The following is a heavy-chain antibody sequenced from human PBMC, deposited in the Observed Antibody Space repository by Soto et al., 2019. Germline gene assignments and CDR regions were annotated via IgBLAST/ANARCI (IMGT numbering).Heavy chain of an antibody. CDR1: GGSISSSSYY. CDR2: IYYSGST. J-gene: IGHJ4*02. V-gene: IGHV4-39*01. D-gene: IGHD2-8*01. Sequence: SETLSLTCTVSGGSISSSSYYWGWIRQPPGKGLEWIGSIYYSGSTYYNPSLKSRVTISVDTSKNQFSLKLSSVTAADTAVYYCARLPYAIDFDYWGQGTLVTVSS. CDR3: ARLPYAIDFDY.